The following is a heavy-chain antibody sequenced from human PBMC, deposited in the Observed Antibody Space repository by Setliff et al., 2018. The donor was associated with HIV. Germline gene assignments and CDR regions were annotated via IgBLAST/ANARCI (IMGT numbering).Heavy chain of an antibody. CDR2: IKQDGSEK. Sequence: PGGSLRLSCVASGFTFSSYWMSWVRQAPGKGLEWVANIKQDGSEKYYVDSVKGRFTISRDNAKNSLYLQMNSLRAEDTAVYYCATDRGTYWGQGTLVTVSS. CDR1: GFTFSSYW. CDR3: ATDRGTY. D-gene: IGHD1-7*01. J-gene: IGHJ4*02. V-gene: IGHV3-7*03.